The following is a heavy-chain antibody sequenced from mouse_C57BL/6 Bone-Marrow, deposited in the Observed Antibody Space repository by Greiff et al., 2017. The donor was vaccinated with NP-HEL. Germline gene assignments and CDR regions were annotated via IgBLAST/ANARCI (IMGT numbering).Heavy chain of an antibody. CDR2: ISSGSSTI. CDR1: GFTFSDYG. J-gene: IGHJ2*01. Sequence: EVQLVESGGGLVKPGGSLKLSYAASGFTFSDYGMHWVRQAPEKGLEWVAYISSGSSTIYYADTVKGRFTISRDNAKNTLFLQMTSLRSEDTAMYYCARGDLDYWGQGTTLTVSS. V-gene: IGHV5-17*01. CDR3: ARGDLDY.